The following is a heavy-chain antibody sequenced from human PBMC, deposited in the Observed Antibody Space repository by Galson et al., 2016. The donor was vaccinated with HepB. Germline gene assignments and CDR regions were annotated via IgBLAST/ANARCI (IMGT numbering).Heavy chain of an antibody. V-gene: IGHV2-5*02. J-gene: IGHJ6*02. D-gene: IGHD1-26*01. CDR3: AHRHPRVGGDMDA. Sequence: PALVKPTQTLTLTCTLPGVSLSTRGVAVVWLRQTPGKALEWLGLIYWDDDKRYSPSLKSRITITKDTSKNQVVLTMTNVDPVDTATYFCAHRHPRVGGDMDAWGQGTTVTVSS. CDR2: IYWDDDK. CDR1: GVSLSTRGVA.